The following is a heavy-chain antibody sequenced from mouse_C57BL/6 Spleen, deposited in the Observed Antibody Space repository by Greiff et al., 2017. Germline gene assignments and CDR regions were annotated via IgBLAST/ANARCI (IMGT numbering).Heavy chain of an antibody. J-gene: IGHJ2*01. CDR2: IYPGDGDT. V-gene: IGHV1-82*01. D-gene: IGHD1-1*01. CDR3: ARATAVVASRYFDY. Sequence: VQLQESGPELVKPGASVKISCKASGFAFSSSWMHWVKQRPGKGLEWIGRIYPGDGDTNYNGKFKGKATLTADKSSSTAYMQLSSLTSEDAAVYFCARATAVVASRYFDYWGQGTTLTVSS. CDR1: GFAFSSSW.